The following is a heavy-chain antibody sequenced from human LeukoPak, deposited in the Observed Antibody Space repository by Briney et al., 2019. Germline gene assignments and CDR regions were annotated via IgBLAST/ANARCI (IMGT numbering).Heavy chain of an antibody. D-gene: IGHD2-2*01. CDR1: GFIFDYYS. J-gene: IGHJ4*02. V-gene: IGHV3-64*01. Sequence: GGSLSLSCAASGFIFDYYSMHWVRQAPGKGLEYVSVVSPDGRTTYYTNSVKGRFTISRDNSKNTIYLQMGSLRDDDTAVYYCAREQPAGSTDYWGQGTLVTVSS. CDR2: VSPDGRTT. CDR3: AREQPAGSTDY.